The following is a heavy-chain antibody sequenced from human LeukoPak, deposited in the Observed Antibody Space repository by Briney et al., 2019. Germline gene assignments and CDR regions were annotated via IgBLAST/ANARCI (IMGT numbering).Heavy chain of an antibody. D-gene: IGHD4-17*01. Sequence: SETLSLTCTVSGGSISSSSSYWGWIRQPPGKGLEWIGSIYYSGSTYYNPSLKGRVTISVDTSKNQFSLKLSSVTAADTAVYYCAGPHGDHFTGYYYYGMDVWGQGTTVTVSS. CDR1: GGSISSSSSY. J-gene: IGHJ6*02. CDR2: IYYSGST. V-gene: IGHV4-39*01. CDR3: AGPHGDHFTGYYYYGMDV.